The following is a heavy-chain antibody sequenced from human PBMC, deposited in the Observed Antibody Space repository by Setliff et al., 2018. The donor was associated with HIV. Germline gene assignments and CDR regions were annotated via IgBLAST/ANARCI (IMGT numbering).Heavy chain of an antibody. CDR1: GFAFSSHA. CDR2: ISGSGVST. Sequence: SLRLSCAASGFAFSSHAMNWVRQAPGKGLEWVSAISGSGVSTYSADSVKGRFTISRDNSKNTLYLQLTSLRAEDTAVYYCATSPAAVTPRYFDFWGQGTLVTVSS. V-gene: IGHV3-23*01. D-gene: IGHD4-17*01. CDR3: ATSPAAVTPRYFDF. J-gene: IGHJ4*02.